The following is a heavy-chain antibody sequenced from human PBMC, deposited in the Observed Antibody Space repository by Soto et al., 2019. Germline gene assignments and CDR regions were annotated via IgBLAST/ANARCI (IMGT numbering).Heavy chain of an antibody. J-gene: IGHJ4*02. CDR3: AKRHCSGTSCYHFAY. CDR1: GFTFNNYA. Sequence: PGGSLRLSCVASGFTFNNYAMSWVRQAPGKGLEWVSRISDSGSSTYHADSVKGRFTISRDNSKNTLYMQMNSLRAEDTAVYYCAKRHCSGTSCYHFAYWGQGTPVTVSS. V-gene: IGHV3-23*01. D-gene: IGHD2-15*01. CDR2: ISDSGSST.